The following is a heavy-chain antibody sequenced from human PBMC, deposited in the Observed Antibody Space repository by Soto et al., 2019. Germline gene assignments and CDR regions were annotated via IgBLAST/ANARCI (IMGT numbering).Heavy chain of an antibody. Sequence: ASVKVSCKASGYTFTSYGINWVRQAPGQGLEWMGWISAYNGNTNYAQKLQGRVTMTTDTSTSTAYMELRSLRSDDTAVYYCARELSVAGTLDIWGQGTMVTVSS. CDR2: ISAYNGNT. CDR3: ARELSVAGTLDI. CDR1: GYTFTSYG. J-gene: IGHJ3*02. D-gene: IGHD6-19*01. V-gene: IGHV1-18*01.